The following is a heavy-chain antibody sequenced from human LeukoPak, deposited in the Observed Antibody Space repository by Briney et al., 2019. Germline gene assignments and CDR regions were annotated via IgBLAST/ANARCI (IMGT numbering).Heavy chain of an antibody. CDR1: GGSLNGYY. J-gene: IGHJ4*02. Sequence: SEILSLTCAVYGGSLNGYYWTWIRQPPGKGLEWIGEINYSGSTIYNPSLESRATISIDTSKNQFSLKLSSVTAADTAVYYCARHNDYYDSREPGYFDHWGQGTLITVSS. CDR2: INYSGST. D-gene: IGHD3-22*01. V-gene: IGHV4-34*01. CDR3: ARHNDYYDSREPGYFDH.